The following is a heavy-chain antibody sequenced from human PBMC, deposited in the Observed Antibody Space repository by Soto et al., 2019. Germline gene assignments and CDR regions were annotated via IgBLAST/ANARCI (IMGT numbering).Heavy chain of an antibody. J-gene: IGHJ6*02. V-gene: IGHV1-18*01. CDR3: ARGLYCISSSCPRPYYNFGMDV. D-gene: IGHD2-2*01. CDR1: GYTFASYG. Sequence: EASVKVSCKASGYTFASYGISWVRQAPGQGLEWMGWISAYNGNTSYAQKFQGRVTMTTKTFISTAYMELSSLRSEDTAVYYCARGLYCISSSCPRPYYNFGMDVWGQGTTVTVSS. CDR2: ISAYNGNT.